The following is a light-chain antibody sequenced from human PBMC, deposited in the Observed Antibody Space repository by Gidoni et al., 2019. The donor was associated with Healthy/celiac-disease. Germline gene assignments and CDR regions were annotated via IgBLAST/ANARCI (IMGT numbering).Light chain of an antibody. Sequence: DIEMTQSPLSLPVTPGEPASISCRSSQSLLHSNGYNYLDWYLQKPGQSPQLLIYLGSNRASGVPDRFSGSGSGTDFTLTISRVEAEDVGVYYCMQALQTPRTFGQGTKLEIK. V-gene: IGKV2-28*01. CDR1: QSLLHSNGYNY. J-gene: IGKJ2*01. CDR3: MQALQTPRT. CDR2: LGS.